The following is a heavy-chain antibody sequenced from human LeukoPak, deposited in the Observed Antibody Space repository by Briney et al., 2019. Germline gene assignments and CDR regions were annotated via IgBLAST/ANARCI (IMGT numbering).Heavy chain of an antibody. Sequence: PGGSLRLSCAASGFTFSNYAMSWVRQAPGKGLEWVSSISASGGTTYYADSVKGRFTISRDNSKNTLYLQMNSLRAEDTAVHYCARSSLVVPYGYWGQGALVTVSS. D-gene: IGHD3-10*01. CDR1: GFTFSNYA. V-gene: IGHV3-23*01. CDR2: ISASGGTT. J-gene: IGHJ4*02. CDR3: ARSSLVVPYGY.